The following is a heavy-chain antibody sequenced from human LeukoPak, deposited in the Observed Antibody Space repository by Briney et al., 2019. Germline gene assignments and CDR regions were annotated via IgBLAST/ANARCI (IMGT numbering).Heavy chain of an antibody. D-gene: IGHD6-13*01. Sequence: GGSLRLSCAASGFTFSSYGMHWVRQAPGKGLEWVAVISYDGSNKYYADSVKGRFTISRDNAKNSLYLQMNSLRAEDTAVYYCARDGSGSTTLQRDYWGQGTLVTVSS. CDR2: ISYDGSNK. J-gene: IGHJ4*02. V-gene: IGHV3-30*03. CDR1: GFTFSSYG. CDR3: ARDGSGSTTLQRDY.